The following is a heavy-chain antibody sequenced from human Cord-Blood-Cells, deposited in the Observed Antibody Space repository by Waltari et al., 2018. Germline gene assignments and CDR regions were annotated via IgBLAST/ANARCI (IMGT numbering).Heavy chain of an antibody. CDR1: GYTFTSYA. CDR3: ARVKFIVGATGDAFDI. J-gene: IGHJ3*02. CDR2: INAGNGNT. D-gene: IGHD1-26*01. Sequence: QVQLVQSGAEVKKPGASVKVSCKASGYTFTSYAMHWVRQAPGQRLEWMGWINAGNGNTKYSQKFQGRVTITRDTSASTAYMELSSLRSEDTAVYYCARVKFIVGATGDAFDIWGQGTMVTVSS. V-gene: IGHV1-3*01.